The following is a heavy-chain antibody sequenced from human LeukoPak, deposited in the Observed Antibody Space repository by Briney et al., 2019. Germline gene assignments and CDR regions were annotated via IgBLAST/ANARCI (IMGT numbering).Heavy chain of an antibody. V-gene: IGHV3-30*02. Sequence: GGSLRLSCAASGFTFSNYGMHWVRQAPGKGLEWVAFVRYDETTKFYADSVKGRFTISRDNSKTTLYLQMDSLRAEDTAVYYCAKDVPTAYFDYWGQGTLVTVSS. CDR2: VRYDETTK. D-gene: IGHD2-2*01. CDR3: AKDVPTAYFDY. CDR1: GFTFSNYG. J-gene: IGHJ4*02.